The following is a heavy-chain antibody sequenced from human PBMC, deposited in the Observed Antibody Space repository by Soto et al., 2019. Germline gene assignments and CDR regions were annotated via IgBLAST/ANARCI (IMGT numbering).Heavy chain of an antibody. J-gene: IGHJ4*02. CDR2: IYTGGST. Sequence: EVQLVESGGGLVQPGESLRLSCAASGFTFSSNSMSWVRQAPGKGLEWVSIIYTGGSTYYADSVKGRFTISRDNSKNTRYIQMNSLRAEDTAVYYCARESIVGATNTFDYWGQGTLVTVSS. V-gene: IGHV3-66*01. D-gene: IGHD1-26*01. CDR3: ARESIVGATNTFDY. CDR1: GFTFSSNS.